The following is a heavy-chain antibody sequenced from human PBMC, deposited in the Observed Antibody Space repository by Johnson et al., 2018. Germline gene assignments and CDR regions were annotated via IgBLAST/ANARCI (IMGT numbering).Heavy chain of an antibody. Sequence: VQLVQSGGGLVKPGGSLRLSCAASGFTFNTYSLNWVRQAPGKGLEWVSSISSSSNYIYYADSVKGRFTISRDNSKNTVYLQMNNLRVEDTAVYYCGAFDYGDYWGQGTLVTVSS. CDR3: GAFDYGDY. CDR2: ISSSSNYI. V-gene: IGHV3-21*01. D-gene: IGHD3-16*01. CDR1: GFTFNTYS. J-gene: IGHJ4*02.